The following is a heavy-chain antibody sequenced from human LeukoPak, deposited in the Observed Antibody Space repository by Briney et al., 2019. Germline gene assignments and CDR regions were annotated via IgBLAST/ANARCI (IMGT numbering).Heavy chain of an antibody. Sequence: ASVKVSCKASGYTFTGYYMHWVRQAPGQGLEWMGWINPNSGGTNYAQKFQGRVTMTRDTSISTAYMELSRLRSDDTAVYYCARVVNWGHYYYYYMDVWGKGTTVTISS. CDR3: ARVVNWGHYYYYYMDV. V-gene: IGHV1-2*02. CDR2: INPNSGGT. CDR1: GYTFTGYY. J-gene: IGHJ6*03. D-gene: IGHD7-27*01.